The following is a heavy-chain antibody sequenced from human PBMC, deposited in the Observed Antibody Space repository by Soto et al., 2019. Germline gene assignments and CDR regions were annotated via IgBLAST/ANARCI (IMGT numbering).Heavy chain of an antibody. CDR3: ARDKGRPQLGGNYYITDV. CDR1: GYTFTING. V-gene: IGHV1-69*13. CDR2: IIPFFRAP. D-gene: IGHD3-3*02. J-gene: IGHJ6*02. Sequence: SVKVSCKASGYTFTINGISWVRQAPGQGLEWMGGIIPFFRAPDYAQKFQGRVTITADESARTAHMELTGLRFEDTAVYYCARDKGRPQLGGNYYITDVWGQGTSVTVSS.